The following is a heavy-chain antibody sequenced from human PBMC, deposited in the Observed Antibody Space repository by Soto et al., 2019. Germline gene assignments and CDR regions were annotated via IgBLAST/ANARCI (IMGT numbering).Heavy chain of an antibody. CDR3: ARGRGPFDP. CDR1: GGSISSYY. Sequence: PSETLSLTCTVSGGSISSYYWSWIRQPPGKGLEWIGYIYYSGSTNYNPSLKSRVTISVDTSKNQFSLKLSSVTAADTAVYYCARGRGPFDPWGQGTLVTVS. CDR2: IYYSGST. V-gene: IGHV4-59*01. J-gene: IGHJ5*02. D-gene: IGHD2-15*01.